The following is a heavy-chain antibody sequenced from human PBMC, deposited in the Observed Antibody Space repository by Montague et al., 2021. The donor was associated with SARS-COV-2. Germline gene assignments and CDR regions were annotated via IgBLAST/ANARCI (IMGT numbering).Heavy chain of an antibody. CDR1: GFTFNSYG. J-gene: IGHJ4*02. Sequence: SLRLSCAASGFTFNSYGMHWVRQAPGKGLEWVSSISSTSTSIYYADSVKGRFTISRDNAKNSLYLQMNSLRAEDTAVYYCYSGYDFGYWGQGTLVTVSS. CDR2: ISSTSTSI. V-gene: IGHV3-21*01. D-gene: IGHD5-12*01. CDR3: YSGYDFGY.